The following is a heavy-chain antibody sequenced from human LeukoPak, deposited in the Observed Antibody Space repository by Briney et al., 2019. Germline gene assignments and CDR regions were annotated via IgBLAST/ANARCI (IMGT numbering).Heavy chain of an antibody. V-gene: IGHV3-48*02. CDR3: ARDLGVAYYYDSSGYPDAFDI. CDR2: ISGTGGTI. D-gene: IGHD3-22*01. CDR1: GFTFSAYS. Sequence: GGSLRLSCAASGFTFSAYSMNWVRQAPGKGLEWVSYISGTGGTIYYADSVKGRFTISRDNAKNSLYLQMNSLRDEDTAVYYCARDLGVAYYYDSSGYPDAFDIWGQGTMVTVSS. J-gene: IGHJ3*02.